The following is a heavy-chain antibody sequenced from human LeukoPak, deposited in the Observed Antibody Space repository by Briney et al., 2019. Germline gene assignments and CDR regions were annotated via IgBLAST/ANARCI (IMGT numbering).Heavy chain of an antibody. CDR3: ARDRGYYYGSGRTRYYFDY. CDR2: ISAYNGNT. Sequence: ASVTVSCKASGYTFTSYGISWVRQAPGQGLEWMGWISAYNGNTNYAQKLQGRVTMTTDTSTSTAYMELRSLRSDDTAVYYCARDRGYYYGSGRTRYYFDYWGQGTLVTVSS. V-gene: IGHV1-18*01. CDR1: GYTFTSYG. D-gene: IGHD3-10*01. J-gene: IGHJ4*02.